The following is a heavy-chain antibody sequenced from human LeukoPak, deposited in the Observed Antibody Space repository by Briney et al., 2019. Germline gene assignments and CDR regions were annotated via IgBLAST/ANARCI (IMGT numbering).Heavy chain of an antibody. Sequence: GRSLRLSCAASGFTFSSYAMHWVRQAPGKGLEWVAVISYDGSNKYYADSVKGRFTISRDNSKNTLYLQMNSLRAEDTAVYYCAREIHPYSSSFAGYYFDYWGQGTLVTVSS. CDR2: ISYDGSNK. CDR1: GFTFSSYA. J-gene: IGHJ4*02. CDR3: AREIHPYSSSFAGYYFDY. V-gene: IGHV3-30-3*01. D-gene: IGHD6-6*01.